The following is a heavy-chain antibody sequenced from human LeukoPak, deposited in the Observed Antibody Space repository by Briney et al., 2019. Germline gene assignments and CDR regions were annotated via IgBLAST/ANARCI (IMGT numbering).Heavy chain of an antibody. CDR1: GFTFSRYA. D-gene: IGHD7-27*01. J-gene: IGHJ6*02. CDR2: ISGSGGST. Sequence: GGSMRLSCAASGFTFSRYAMSWVRQAPGEGLEWVSVISGSGGSTYYADSVKGRFTISRDNSKNTLYLQMNSLRTEDTAVYYCAKALGISTSGYYYYGMDVRGQGTTVSHSS. V-gene: IGHV3-23*01. CDR3: AKALGISTSGYYYYGMDV.